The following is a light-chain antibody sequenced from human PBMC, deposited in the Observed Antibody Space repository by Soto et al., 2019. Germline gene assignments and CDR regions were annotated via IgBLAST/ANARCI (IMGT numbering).Light chain of an antibody. CDR1: QSLRSS. J-gene: IGKJ4*01. V-gene: IGKV3-15*01. CDR3: QQYNNWPPLT. Sequence: ETMMTQSPDTLSVSLGERATLSFSASQSLRSSLAWYQQKPGQAPRLLIYDASTRATGIPARFSGSGSGTDFTLTISGLQSEDFAIYYCQQYNNWPPLTFGGGTKVDIK. CDR2: DAS.